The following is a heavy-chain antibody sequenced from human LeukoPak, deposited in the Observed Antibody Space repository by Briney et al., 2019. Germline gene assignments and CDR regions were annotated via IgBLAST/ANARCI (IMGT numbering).Heavy chain of an antibody. CDR1: GDSVSSNSVG. J-gene: IGHJ6*02. CDR2: TYYRSKWYI. CDR3: ARDGYGMDV. V-gene: IGHV6-1*01. Sequence: SQSLSLTCAVSGDSVSSNSVGWNWIRQSPSRGLEWLGRTYYRSKWYIDYAVSVKGRITINPDTSKNQFSLQLNSVTPEDTAVYYCARDGYGMDVWGRGATVTVSS.